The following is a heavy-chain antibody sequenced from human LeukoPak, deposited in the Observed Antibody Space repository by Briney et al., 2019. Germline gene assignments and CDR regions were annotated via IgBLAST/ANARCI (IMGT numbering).Heavy chain of an antibody. D-gene: IGHD3-10*01. V-gene: IGHV4-39*01. CDR2: TYYNGST. Sequence: SETLSLTCTVSGGSISTSSYYWGWIRQPPGKGLQWIGSTYYNGSTYYNPSLKSRVIISVDTSKNQFSLKLPSVTAADTAVFYCARHKMVRGIGYYYYMDVWGKGTTVTISS. J-gene: IGHJ6*03. CDR1: GGSISTSSYY. CDR3: ARHKMVRGIGYYYYMDV.